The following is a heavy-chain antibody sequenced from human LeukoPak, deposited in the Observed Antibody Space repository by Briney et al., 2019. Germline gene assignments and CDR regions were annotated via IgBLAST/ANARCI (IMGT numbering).Heavy chain of an antibody. CDR3: ASDRAGRRSSWVEFDI. V-gene: IGHV3-66*02. CDR1: GFTVTSTH. J-gene: IGHJ5*02. Sequence: PGGSLRLTCTVSGFTVTSTHMDWVRQAPGKGPESVALIYDDGGTVYADSVKGRFTISRDNSKNMVYLQMNTLRPEDSAVYYCASDRAGRRSSWVEFDIWGQGTLVTVSS. CDR2: IYDDGGT. D-gene: IGHD3-10*01.